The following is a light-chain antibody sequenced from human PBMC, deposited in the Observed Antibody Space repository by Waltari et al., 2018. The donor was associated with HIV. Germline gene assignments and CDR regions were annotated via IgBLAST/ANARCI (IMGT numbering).Light chain of an antibody. V-gene: IGLV2-11*01. J-gene: IGLJ3*02. CDR2: DVN. Sequence: QSALTQPRSVSGSPGPSVTISCPGTCRDVGGYHFVSWYQQHSGKAPKLVIFDVNKRPSGVPDRFSGSKSGNTASLTVSGLQAEDEADYFCCSYAGSFTLLFGGGTNLAVL. CDR3: CSYAGSFTLL. CDR1: CRDVGGYHF.